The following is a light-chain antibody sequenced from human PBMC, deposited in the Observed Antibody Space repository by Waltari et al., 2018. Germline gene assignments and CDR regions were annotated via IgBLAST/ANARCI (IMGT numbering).Light chain of an antibody. J-gene: IGKJ3*01. CDR2: DAS. Sequence: DIQMTQSPSSLSASVGDRVTLTCQASQDISHSLNWYQQKPGKAPKLLIYDASNLETGVPSRFSGSGSGTDFTFTISSLQPEDIATYYCQQYGNLPRIFTFGPGTKVDIK. CDR1: QDISHS. V-gene: IGKV1-33*01. CDR3: QQYGNLPRIFT.